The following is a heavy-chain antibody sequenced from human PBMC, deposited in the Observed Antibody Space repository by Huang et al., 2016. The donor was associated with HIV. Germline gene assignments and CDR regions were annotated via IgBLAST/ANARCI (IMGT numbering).Heavy chain of an antibody. Sequence: AASGFTFGSYGMHWVRQAPGKGLEWVALISYDGSNKYYEDSVKGRFTISRDNSKNTLYLKMNSLRAEDTAVYYCAKFGGWERPPHYWGQGTLVTVSS. V-gene: IGHV3-30*18. CDR3: AKFGGWERPPHY. J-gene: IGHJ4*02. CDR2: ISYDGSNK. D-gene: IGHD1-26*01. CDR1: GFTFGSYG.